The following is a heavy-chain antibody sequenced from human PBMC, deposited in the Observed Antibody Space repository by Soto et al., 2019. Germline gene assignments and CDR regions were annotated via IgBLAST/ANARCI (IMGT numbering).Heavy chain of an antibody. V-gene: IGHV3-23*01. CDR1: GFTFSSFA. J-gene: IGHJ4*02. Sequence: GGSLRLSCEGSGFTFSSFAMGWVRQAPGKGLEWLSSVSADGVSSFSADSVRGRFRVSRDNSKNTLFLQMRFLRVEDTAVYYCAKTRQAPVGTHFFDGWGQGTQVTVS. CDR3: AKTRQAPVGTHFFDG. CDR2: VSADGVSS.